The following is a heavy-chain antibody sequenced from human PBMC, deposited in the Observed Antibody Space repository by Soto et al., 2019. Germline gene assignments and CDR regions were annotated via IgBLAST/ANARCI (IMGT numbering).Heavy chain of an antibody. CDR1: GGSISRGGYY. J-gene: IGHJ4*02. CDR3: AKSRLEQYFFDY. V-gene: IGHV4-31*03. Sequence: QVQLQESGPGLVKPSQTLSLTCTVSGGSISRGGYYWSWIRQHPGKGLEWIGYIYYSGSTYYNPSLKSRVTISVDTSKNQFSVNLSSVTTADTAVYFCAKSRLEQYFFDYWGQGTLVTVSS. CDR2: IYYSGST. D-gene: IGHD6-19*01.